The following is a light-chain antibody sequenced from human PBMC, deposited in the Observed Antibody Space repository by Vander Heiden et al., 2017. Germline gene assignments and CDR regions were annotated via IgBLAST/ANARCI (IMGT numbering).Light chain of an antibody. CDR1: RSDVGGYNY. Sequence: SALTQPASVSGSPGQSITIPCPGTRSDVGGYNYVSWYQQHPGRAPKLMIYEVSNRPSGVSNRFSGSKSGNTASLTISALQAEDEADYYCSSYTSSSTLKVFGTGTKVTVL. J-gene: IGLJ1*01. CDR3: SSYTSSSTLKV. CDR2: EVS. V-gene: IGLV2-14*01.